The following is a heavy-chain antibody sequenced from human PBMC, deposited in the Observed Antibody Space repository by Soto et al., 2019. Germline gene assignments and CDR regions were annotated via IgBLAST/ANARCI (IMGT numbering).Heavy chain of an antibody. CDR3: ARVGDYYGSGSYPTYFDY. CDR2: TYFRSRWYN. Sequence: PSETLSLTCAISGDSVSSNTAAWHWIMQSPSRGLEWLGRTYFRSRWYNDYAVSVKSRITINPDTSKNQFSLQLNSVTPEDTAVYYCARVGDYYGSGSYPTYFDYWGQGTLVTVSS. D-gene: IGHD3-10*01. J-gene: IGHJ4*02. CDR1: GDSVSSNTAA. V-gene: IGHV6-1*01.